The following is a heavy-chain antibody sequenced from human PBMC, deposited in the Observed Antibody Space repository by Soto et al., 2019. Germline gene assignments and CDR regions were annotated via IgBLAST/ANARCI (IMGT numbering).Heavy chain of an antibody. CDR2: IYYSGST. D-gene: IGHD1-26*01. V-gene: IGHV4-59*08. J-gene: IGHJ4*02. CDR3: ARRWGAAFDY. CDR1: GGSISSYY. Sequence: QVQLQESGPGLVKPSETPSLTCTVSGGSISSYYWSWIRQPPGKGLEWIGYIYYSGSTNYNPSLKRPLTISVDTSNNQFSLKLSSVTAADTAVYYCARRWGAAFDYWGQGTLVTVSS.